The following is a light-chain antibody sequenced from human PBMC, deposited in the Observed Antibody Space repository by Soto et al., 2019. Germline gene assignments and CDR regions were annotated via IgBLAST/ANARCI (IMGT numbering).Light chain of an antibody. CDR3: SSYTSSSTLV. V-gene: IGLV2-14*03. Sequence: QSALTQPASVSGSPGQSITISCTGTSSDVGGYNYVSWYQQHPGKDPKLMIYDVNNRPSGVSYRLSGSKSGNTASLTISGLQAEDEADYYCSSYTSSSTLVFGTGTKLTVL. CDR1: SSDVGGYNY. CDR2: DVN. J-gene: IGLJ1*01.